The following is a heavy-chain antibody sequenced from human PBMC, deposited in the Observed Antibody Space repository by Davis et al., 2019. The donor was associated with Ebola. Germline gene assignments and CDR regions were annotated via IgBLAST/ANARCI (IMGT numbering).Heavy chain of an antibody. J-gene: IGHJ6*02. D-gene: IGHD3-10*01. CDR1: GGSFSGYY. CDR3: ARGRYGSGSYGEGMDV. Sequence: MPSETLSLTCAVYGGSFSGYYWSWIRQPPGKGLEWLGYIYYSGSTNYNPSLKSRVTISVDTSKNQFSLKLSSVTAADTAVYYCARGRYGSGSYGEGMDVWGQGTTVTVSS. CDR2: IYYSGST. V-gene: IGHV4-59*01.